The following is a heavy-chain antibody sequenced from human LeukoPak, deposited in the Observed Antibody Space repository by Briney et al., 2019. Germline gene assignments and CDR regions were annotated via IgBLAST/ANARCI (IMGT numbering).Heavy chain of an antibody. D-gene: IGHD6-13*01. Sequence: SETLSLTCTVSGGSISSDGYYWNWIRQRPGKGLEWIGNIYYSGSTYYNPSLKSRVSISLDTSQNQCSLKITSVTAADTAVYYCARCNDPFIAAAGTCDYWGQGTLVTVSS. J-gene: IGHJ4*02. CDR1: GGSISSDGYY. V-gene: IGHV4-31*03. CDR3: ARCNDPFIAAAGTCDY. CDR2: IYYSGST.